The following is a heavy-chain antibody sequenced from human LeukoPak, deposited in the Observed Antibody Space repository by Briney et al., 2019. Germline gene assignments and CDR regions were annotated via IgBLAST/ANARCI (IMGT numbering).Heavy chain of an antibody. CDR2: IIPIFGTA. CDR1: GGTFSSYA. CDR3: ARDRYDFLSGPYYFDY. J-gene: IGHJ4*02. V-gene: IGHV1-69*05. D-gene: IGHD3-3*01. Sequence: GASVKVSCKASGGTFSSYAISWVRQAPGQGLEWMGRIIPIFGTANYAQKFQGRATIATDDSKSTSYMELSSMTSEATADYYAARDRYDFLSGPYYFDYWGQGTLVTVSS.